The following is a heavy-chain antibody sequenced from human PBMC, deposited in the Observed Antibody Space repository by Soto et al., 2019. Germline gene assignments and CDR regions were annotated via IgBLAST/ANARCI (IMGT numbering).Heavy chain of an antibody. Sequence: SETLSLTCAVYGGSFSGYYCSWIRQPPGKGLEWIGEINHSGSTNYNPSLKSRVTISVDTSKNQFSLKLSSVTAADTAVYYCARGSALRFLEWSKAYYYYYGMDVWGQGTTVTVSS. CDR1: GGSFSGYY. V-gene: IGHV4-34*01. J-gene: IGHJ6*02. CDR2: INHSGST. D-gene: IGHD3-3*01. CDR3: ARGSALRFLEWSKAYYYYYGMDV.